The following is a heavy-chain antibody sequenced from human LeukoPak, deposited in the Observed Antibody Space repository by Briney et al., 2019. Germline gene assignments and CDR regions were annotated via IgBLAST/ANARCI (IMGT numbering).Heavy chain of an antibody. CDR1: GYTLTDYY. V-gene: IGHV1-2*02. CDR3: ATDPRTTVFGTFRYYYMDV. J-gene: IGHJ6*03. Sequence: ASVKVSCKTSGYTLTDYYIHSVRQAPGQGLEWMGWINPDSGYTNYAQKFQGRVTMTRDTSINTAYMELSRLTSDDTAVYYCATDPRTTVFGTFRYYYMDVWGEGTTVAVSS. D-gene: IGHD3-3*01. CDR2: INPDSGYT.